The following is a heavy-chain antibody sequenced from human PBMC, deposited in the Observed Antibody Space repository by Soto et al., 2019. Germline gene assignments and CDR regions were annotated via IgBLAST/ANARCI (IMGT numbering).Heavy chain of an antibody. J-gene: IGHJ5*02. V-gene: IGHV3-11*01. CDR2: ISSSGSTI. CDR1: GFTFSDYY. CDR3: ARRVVAAPTPWFDP. D-gene: IGHD2-15*01. Sequence: GGSLRLSWAASGFTFSDYYMSWIRQAPGKGLEWVSYISSSGSTIYYADSVKGRFTISRDNAKNSLYLQMNSLRAEDTAVYYCARRVVAAPTPWFDPWGQGTLVTVSS.